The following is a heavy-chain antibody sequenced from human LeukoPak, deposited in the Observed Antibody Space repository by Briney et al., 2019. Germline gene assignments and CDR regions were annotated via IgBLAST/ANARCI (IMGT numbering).Heavy chain of an antibody. CDR3: ARGVTIFGVAKYYFDY. CDR2: FDPEDGET. V-gene: IGHV1-24*01. Sequence: ASVKVSCKVSGYTLTELSMHWVRQAPGKGLEWMGGFDPEDGETIYAQKFQGRVTITTDESTSTAYMELSSLRSEDTAVYYCARGVTIFGVAKYYFDYWGQGTLVTVSS. D-gene: IGHD3-3*01. J-gene: IGHJ4*02. CDR1: GYTLTELS.